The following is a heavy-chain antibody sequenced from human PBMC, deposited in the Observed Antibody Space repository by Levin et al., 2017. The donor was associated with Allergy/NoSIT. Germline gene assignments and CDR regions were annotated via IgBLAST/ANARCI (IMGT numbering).Heavy chain of an antibody. CDR3: ARDVSGSGYD. CDR1: GGSISSCGYY. D-gene: IGHD5-12*01. J-gene: IGHJ4*02. Sequence: PSETLSLTCTVSGGSISSCGYYWSWIRQHPGKGLEWIGYIYYSGSTYYNPSLKSRVTISVDTSKNQFSLKLSSVTAADTAVYYCARDVSGSGYDWGQGTLVTVSS. V-gene: IGHV4-31*03. CDR2: IYYSGST.